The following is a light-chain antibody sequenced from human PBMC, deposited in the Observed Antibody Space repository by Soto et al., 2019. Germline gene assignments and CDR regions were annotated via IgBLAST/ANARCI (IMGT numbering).Light chain of an antibody. CDR3: QQYRSWPRT. Sequence: EILLTQSPATLSVSPGETATLSCRASQNVLSDLAWYQQKPGQAPRLLVYGAITRATDAPAKFRGSGSGTEFSLTISSLQSEDFATYYCQQYRSWPRTFGQGSKVEI. CDR1: QNVLSD. J-gene: IGKJ1*01. V-gene: IGKV3-15*01. CDR2: GAI.